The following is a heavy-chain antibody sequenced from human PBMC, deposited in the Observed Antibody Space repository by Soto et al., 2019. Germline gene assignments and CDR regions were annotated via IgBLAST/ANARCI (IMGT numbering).Heavy chain of an antibody. CDR2: IYYSGST. D-gene: IGHD3-22*01. J-gene: IGHJ4*02. CDR1: GGSISSYY. Sequence: SETLSLTCTVSGGSISSYYWSWIRQPPGKGLEWIGYIYYSGSTNYNPSLKSRVTISVDTSKNQFSLKLSSVTAADMAVYYCARGHRSYYYDSSGYWTGFAYWGQGTLVTVSS. CDR3: ARGHRSYYYDSSGYWTGFAY. V-gene: IGHV4-59*01.